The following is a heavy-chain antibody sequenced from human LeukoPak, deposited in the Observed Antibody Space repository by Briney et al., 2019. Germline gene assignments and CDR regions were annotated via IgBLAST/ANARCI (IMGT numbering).Heavy chain of an antibody. CDR3: AKDFKQQLVLFDY. V-gene: IGHV3-23*01. CDR2: INSGGGT. J-gene: IGHJ4*02. CDR1: GLTFSDYA. Sequence: GGSLRLSCAASGLTFSDYAMSWVRQAPGKGLDWVSGINSGGGTYYADSVKGRFTISRDNSKNTMYLQMNSLRAEDTAVYYCAKDFKQQLVLFDYWGQGTLVTVSS. D-gene: IGHD6-13*01.